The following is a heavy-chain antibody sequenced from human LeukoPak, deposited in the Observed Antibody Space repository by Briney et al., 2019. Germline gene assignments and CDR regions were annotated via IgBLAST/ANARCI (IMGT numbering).Heavy chain of an antibody. V-gene: IGHV4-38-2*02. CDR2: IYHSGST. CDR1: GYSISSGYY. J-gene: IGHJ4*02. Sequence: SSETLSLTCTVSGYSISSGYYWGWIRQPPGKGLEWIGSIYHSGSTYYNPSLKSRVTISVDTSKNQFSLKLSSVTAADTAVYYCATSLIYDSSGYYVPGWGQGTLVTVSS. D-gene: IGHD3-22*01. CDR3: ATSLIYDSSGYYVPG.